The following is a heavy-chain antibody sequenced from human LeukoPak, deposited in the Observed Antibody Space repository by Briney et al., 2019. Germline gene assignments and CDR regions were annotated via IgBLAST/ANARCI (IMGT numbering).Heavy chain of an antibody. CDR3: ARDSSHCGGDCYWVDWYFDL. V-gene: IGHV3-21*01. D-gene: IGHD2-21*01. CDR1: GFTFSSYS. CDR2: ISSSSSYI. Sequence: GGSLRLSCAASGFTFSSYSMNWVRQAPGKGLEWVSSISSSSSYIYYADSVKGRFTISRDNAKNSLYLQMNSLRAKDTAVYYCARDSSHCGGDCYWVDWYFDLWGRGTLVTVSS. J-gene: IGHJ2*01.